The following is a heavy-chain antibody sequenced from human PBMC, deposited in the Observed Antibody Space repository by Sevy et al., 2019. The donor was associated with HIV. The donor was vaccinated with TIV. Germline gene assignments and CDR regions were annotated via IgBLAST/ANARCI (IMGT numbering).Heavy chain of an antibody. Sequence: GGSLRLSCAASGFTFSSYSMNWVRQAPGKGLEWVSSISSSSSYICYADSVKGRFTISRDNAKNSLNLQMISLRAEDTAVYYCARGAYESGKYCSSTSWGYGMDVWGQGTTVTVSS. CDR2: ISSSSSYI. V-gene: IGHV3-21*01. D-gene: IGHD2-2*01. J-gene: IGHJ6*02. CDR1: GFTFSSYS. CDR3: ARGAYESGKYCSSTSWGYGMDV.